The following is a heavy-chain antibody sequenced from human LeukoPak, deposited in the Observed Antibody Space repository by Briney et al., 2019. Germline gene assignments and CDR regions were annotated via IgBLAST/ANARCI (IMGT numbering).Heavy chain of an antibody. D-gene: IGHD6-13*01. V-gene: IGHV1-2*02. CDR2: INPNSGGT. CDR1: ANTLGYY. CDR3: ARGYPLSTTAAGTYFQH. J-gene: IGHJ1*01. Sequence: ASVKVSCKASANTLGYYMHWVRQAPGQGLEWMGWINPNSGGTNYAQKFQGRVTMTRDTSISTAYMELSRLRSDDTAVYYCARGYPLSTTAAGTYFQHWGQGTLVTVSS.